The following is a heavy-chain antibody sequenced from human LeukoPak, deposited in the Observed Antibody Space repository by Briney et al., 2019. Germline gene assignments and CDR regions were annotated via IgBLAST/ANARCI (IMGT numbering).Heavy chain of an antibody. V-gene: IGHV1-69*06. CDR3: AGGAVDIVDYYFDY. Sequence: SVKVSCKASGGTFSSYAISWVRQAPGQGLEWMGGIIPIFGTANYAQKFQGRVTITADKSTSTAYMELSSLRSEDTAVYYCAGGAVDIVDYYFDYWGQGTLVTVSS. J-gene: IGHJ4*02. CDR1: GGTFSSYA. D-gene: IGHD5-12*01. CDR2: IIPIFGTA.